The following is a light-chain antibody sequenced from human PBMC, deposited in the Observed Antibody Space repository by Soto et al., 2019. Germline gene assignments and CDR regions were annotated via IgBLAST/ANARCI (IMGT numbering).Light chain of an antibody. V-gene: IGKV3-15*01. Sequence: EIVMTQSPATLSVSPGERATLSCRASQFVSSNLAWYQQKPGQAPRLLIYGASTRATGVPDRFSGSGSGTEFTLTIDSLQSDDFAVYSCHQYSNWPTFGGGTKVEIK. CDR2: GAS. J-gene: IGKJ4*01. CDR1: QFVSSN. CDR3: HQYSNWPT.